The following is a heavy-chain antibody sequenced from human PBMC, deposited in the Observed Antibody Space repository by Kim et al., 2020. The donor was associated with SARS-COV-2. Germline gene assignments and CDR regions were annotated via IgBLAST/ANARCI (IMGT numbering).Heavy chain of an antibody. J-gene: IGHJ2*01. CDR3: ARRRQVGLWWYLDL. Sequence: SVKVSCKASGGTFKNYASSWVRQAPGQGLEWMGGVIPLFGTVKYAQKFQGRVTITADESTGTEYMDLTGLKFEDTAIYYCARRRQVGLWWYLDLWGRGTLVTVSA. CDR2: VIPLFGTV. CDR1: GGTFKNYA. V-gene: IGHV1-69*13. D-gene: IGHD1-26*01.